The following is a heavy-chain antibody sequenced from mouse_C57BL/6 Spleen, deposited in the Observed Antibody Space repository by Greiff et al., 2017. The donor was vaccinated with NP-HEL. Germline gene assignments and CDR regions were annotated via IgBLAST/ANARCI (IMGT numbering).Heavy chain of an antibody. CDR1: GYTFTSYW. J-gene: IGHJ3*01. Sequence: QVHVKQSGAELVRPGSSVKLSCKASGYTFTSYWMDWVKQRPGQGLEWIGNIYPSDSETHYNQKFKDKATLTVDKSSSTAYMQLSSLTSEDSAVYYCARVDDYDGFAYWGQGTLVTVSA. D-gene: IGHD2-4*01. V-gene: IGHV1-61*01. CDR3: ARVDDYDGFAY. CDR2: IYPSDSET.